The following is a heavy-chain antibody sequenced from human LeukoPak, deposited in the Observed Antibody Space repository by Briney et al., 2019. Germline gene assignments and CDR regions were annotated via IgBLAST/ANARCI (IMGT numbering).Heavy chain of an antibody. CDR3: AIYGDYVVDYSDY. CDR1: GFTFSSYG. CDR2: IRYDGSNK. V-gene: IGHV3-30*02. D-gene: IGHD4-17*01. J-gene: IGHJ4*02. Sequence: PGGSLRLSCAASGFTFSSYGMHWVRQAPGKGLEWVAFIRYDGSNKYYADSVKGRFTISRDNSKNTLYLQMNSLRAEDTAVYYCAIYGDYVVDYSDYWGQGTLVTVSS.